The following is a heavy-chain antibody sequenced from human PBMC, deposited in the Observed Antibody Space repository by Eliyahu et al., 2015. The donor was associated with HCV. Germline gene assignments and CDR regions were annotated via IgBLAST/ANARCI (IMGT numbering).Heavy chain of an antibody. CDR1: GFTFNNYA. Sequence: EVQLLESGGGLVQPGGSLRLSCAASGFTFNNYAMSWVRQAPGTGLEWVSGISDSGGNTYYADSVKGRFTISRDNSENTLYLQMNSLSADDTAVYYCAKDPHGVVRGGDLDTAFFDDWGQGILVTVSS. CDR2: ISDSGGNT. D-gene: IGHD3-3*01. V-gene: IGHV3-23*01. CDR3: AKDPHGVVRGGDLDTAFFDD. J-gene: IGHJ4*02.